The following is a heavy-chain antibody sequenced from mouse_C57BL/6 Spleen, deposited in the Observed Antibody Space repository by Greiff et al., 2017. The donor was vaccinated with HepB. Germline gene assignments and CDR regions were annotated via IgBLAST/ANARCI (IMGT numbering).Heavy chain of an antibody. J-gene: IGHJ4*01. V-gene: IGHV10-1*01. CDR3: VRHPPTGPTMDY. CDR2: IRSKSNNYAT. D-gene: IGHD4-1*02. CDR1: GFSFNTYA. Sequence: EVQLVESGGGLVQPKGSLKLSCAASGFSFNTYAMNWVRQAPGKGLEWVARIRSKSNNYATYYADSVKDRFTISRDDSESMLYLQMNNLKTEDTAMYYCVRHPPTGPTMDYWGQGTSVTVSS.